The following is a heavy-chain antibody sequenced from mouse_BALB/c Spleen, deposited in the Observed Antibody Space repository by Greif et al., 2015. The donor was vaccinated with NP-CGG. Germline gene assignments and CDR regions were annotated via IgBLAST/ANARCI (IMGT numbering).Heavy chain of an antibody. Sequence: VQLQQSGAELVKPGASVKLSCTASGFNIKDTYMHWVKQRPEQGLEWIGRIDPANGNTKYDPKFQGKATITADTSSDTAYLQLSSLTSEDTAVYYCARWDWYFDVWGAGTTVTVSS. V-gene: IGHV14-3*02. J-gene: IGHJ1*01. CDR2: IDPANGNT. CDR3: ARWDWYFDV. CDR1: GFNIKDTY.